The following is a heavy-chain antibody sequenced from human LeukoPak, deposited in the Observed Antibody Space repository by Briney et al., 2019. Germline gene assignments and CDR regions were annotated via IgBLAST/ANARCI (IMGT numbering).Heavy chain of an antibody. CDR3: ARDWRASPRNDY. CDR1: GFTFSSHW. CDR2: ISSSGSTI. V-gene: IGHV3-48*04. Sequence: GGSLRLSCAASGFTFSSHWMSWARQAPGKGLEWVSYISSSGSTIYYADSVKGRFTISRDNAKNSLVLQMNSLRVEDTAVYYCARDWRASPRNDYWGQGTLVTVSS. J-gene: IGHJ4*02.